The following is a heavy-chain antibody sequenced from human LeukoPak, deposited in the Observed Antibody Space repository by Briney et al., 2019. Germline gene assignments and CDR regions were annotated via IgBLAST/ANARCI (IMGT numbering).Heavy chain of an antibody. D-gene: IGHD1-7*01. CDR2: IRYDGSNK. V-gene: IGHV3-30*02. CDR3: TKDWNSQFDD. Sequence: GGSLRLSCAASGFTFSSYGMHWVRQTPGKGLEWVAFIRYDGSNKYYADSVKGRFTISRDNSKNTLYLQMNSLRAEDTAVYYCTKDWNSQFDDWGQGTLVTVSS. J-gene: IGHJ4*02. CDR1: GFTFSSYG.